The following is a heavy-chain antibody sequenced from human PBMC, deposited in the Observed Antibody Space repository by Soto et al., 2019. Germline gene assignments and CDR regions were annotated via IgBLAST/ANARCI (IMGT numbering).Heavy chain of an antibody. Sequence: SGGSISSYYWSWIRQPTGKGLEWIGCIYYSGSTNYNPSLKSRVTISVDTSKNQFSLKLSSVTAADTAVYYCARGYCSGGSCYWGHHWFDPWGQGTLVTVSS. CDR2: IYYSGST. V-gene: IGHV4-59*01. J-gene: IGHJ5*02. CDR1: GGSISSYY. CDR3: ARGYCSGGSCYWGHHWFDP. D-gene: IGHD2-15*01.